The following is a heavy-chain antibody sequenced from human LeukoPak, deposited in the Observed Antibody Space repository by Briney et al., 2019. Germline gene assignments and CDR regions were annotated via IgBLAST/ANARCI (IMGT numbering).Heavy chain of an antibody. Sequence: ASVKVSCKASGYTFTSYGISWVRQAPGQGLEWMGWISAYNGNTNYAQKLQGRVTMTTDTSTSTAYMELRSLRSDDTAVYYCARRFVSDFWSGPHWFDPWGQGTLVTVSS. D-gene: IGHD3-3*01. CDR1: GYTFTSYG. V-gene: IGHV1-18*01. CDR3: ARRFVSDFWSGPHWFDP. CDR2: ISAYNGNT. J-gene: IGHJ5*02.